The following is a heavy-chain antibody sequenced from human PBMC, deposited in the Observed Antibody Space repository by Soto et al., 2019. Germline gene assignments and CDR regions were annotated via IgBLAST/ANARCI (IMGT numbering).Heavy chain of an antibody. D-gene: IGHD2-21*02. J-gene: IGHJ5*01. V-gene: IGHV1-69*01. CDR3: ARASPVICGGDPCYRLDSSFDS. Sequence: QVQLVQSGAEVRKPGSSLRVSCKSSGATFSTTGISWVRQAPGQGLEWMGGIIPLFGTPKYARKFQGRVSITEDESTNTVYMELNSRRPDDAAVYYCARASPVICGGDPCYRLDSSFDSWGQGSLVIVSS. CDR1: GATFSTTG. CDR2: IIPLFGTP.